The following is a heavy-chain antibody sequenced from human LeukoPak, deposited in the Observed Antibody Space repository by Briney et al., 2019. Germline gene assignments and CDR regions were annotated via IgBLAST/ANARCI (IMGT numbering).Heavy chain of an antibody. CDR1: GYSFTSYW. CDR2: IYPGDSDT. V-gene: IGHV5-51*01. D-gene: IGHD2-2*01. CDR3: ARHVVPAAPVYYYYYMDV. Sequence: GESLKISCKGSGYSFTSYWIGWVRQMPGKGLEWVGIIYPGDSDTRYSPSFQGQVTISADKSISTAYLQWSSLKASDTAMYYCARHVVPAAPVYYYYYMDVWGKGTTVTVSS. J-gene: IGHJ6*03.